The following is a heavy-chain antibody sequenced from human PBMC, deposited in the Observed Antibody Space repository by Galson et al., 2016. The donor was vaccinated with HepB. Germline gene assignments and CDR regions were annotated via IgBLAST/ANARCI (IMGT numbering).Heavy chain of an antibody. CDR1: GSSFRNYA. D-gene: IGHD1-1*01. J-gene: IGHJ4*02. Sequence: SVKVSCKASGSSFRNYAISWVRQAPGQGLEWMGGIVPIFRTADYSHKFQDRLTITADESTTTAYMELSSLRSDDSALYYCAREPLLYGQIRSDDPLPFRFWGQGTLVTVSS. CDR3: AREPLLYGQIRSDDPLPFRF. CDR2: IVPIFRTA. V-gene: IGHV1-69*13.